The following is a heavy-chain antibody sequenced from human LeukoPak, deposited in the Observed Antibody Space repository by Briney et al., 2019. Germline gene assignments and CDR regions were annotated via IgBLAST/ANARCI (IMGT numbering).Heavy chain of an antibody. D-gene: IGHD6-19*01. CDR1: GYTLTELS. Sequence: ASVKVSCKVSGYTLTELSMHWVRQAPGKGLEWMGGFDPEDGETIYAQKFQGRVTMTEDTSTDTAYMELSSLRSEDTAVYYCATGAYSSGSLGKNWFDPWGQGTLVTVPS. V-gene: IGHV1-24*01. CDR3: ATGAYSSGSLGKNWFDP. J-gene: IGHJ5*02. CDR2: FDPEDGET.